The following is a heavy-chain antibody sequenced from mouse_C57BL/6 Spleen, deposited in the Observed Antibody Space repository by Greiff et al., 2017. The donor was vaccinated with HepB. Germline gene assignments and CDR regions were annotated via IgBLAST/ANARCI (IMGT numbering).Heavy chain of an antibody. Sequence: EVQRVESGGGLVKPGGSLKLSCAASGFTFSDYGMHWVRQAPEKGLEWVAYISSGSSTIYYADTVKGRFTISRNNAKNTLFLQMTSLRSEDTAMYYCARDSWDAWFAYWGQGTLVTVSA. CDR3: ARDSWDAWFAY. CDR1: GFTFSDYG. D-gene: IGHD4-1*01. V-gene: IGHV5-17*01. J-gene: IGHJ3*01. CDR2: ISSGSSTI.